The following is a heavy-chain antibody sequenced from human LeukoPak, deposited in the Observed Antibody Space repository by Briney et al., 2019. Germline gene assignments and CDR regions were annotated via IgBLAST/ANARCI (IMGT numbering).Heavy chain of an antibody. CDR1: GFAFSDYE. V-gene: IGHV3-48*03. D-gene: IGHD3-10*01. J-gene: IGHJ4*02. CDR2: ISSSGSTI. Sequence: PGGSLRLSCASSGFAFSDYEMNWVRQAPGKGLEWVSYISSSGSTIYYADSVKGRFTISRDNAKNSLYLQMNSLRAEDTAVYYCARDNVSWFGEFFDYWGQGTLVTVSS. CDR3: ARDNVSWFGEFFDY.